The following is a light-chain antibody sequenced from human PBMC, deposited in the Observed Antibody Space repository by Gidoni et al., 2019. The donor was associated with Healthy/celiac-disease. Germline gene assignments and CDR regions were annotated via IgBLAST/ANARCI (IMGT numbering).Light chain of an antibody. Sequence: ESVLTQSPGTLSLSPGERATLSCRASQSVSSSYLAWYQQKPGQAPRLLIYGASSRASGIPDRFSGSGSGTDFTLTISRLEPEDVAVYYCQQYGSSSLTFGGGTKVEIK. V-gene: IGKV3-20*01. CDR3: QQYGSSSLT. J-gene: IGKJ4*01. CDR2: GAS. CDR1: QSVSSSY.